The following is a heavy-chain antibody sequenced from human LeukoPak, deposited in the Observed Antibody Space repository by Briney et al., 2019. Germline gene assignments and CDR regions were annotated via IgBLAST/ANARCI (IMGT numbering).Heavy chain of an antibody. D-gene: IGHD4-17*01. CDR1: GFTFSSYS. CDR3: ARDLTTVTTRG. Sequence: GGSLRLSCAASGFTFSSYSMNWVRQAPGKGLEWVSSISSSSSYIYYADSVKGRFTISRDNAENSLYLQMNSLRAEDTAVYYCARDLTTVTTRGWGRGTLVTVSS. V-gene: IGHV3-21*01. J-gene: IGHJ4*02. CDR2: ISSSSSYI.